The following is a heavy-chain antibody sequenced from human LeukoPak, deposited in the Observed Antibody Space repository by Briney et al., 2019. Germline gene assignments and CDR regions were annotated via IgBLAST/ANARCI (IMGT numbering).Heavy chain of an antibody. V-gene: IGHV3-33*01. CDR3: ARDRRYGSGSGSRYYGMDV. Sequence: GGSLRLSCAASGYSLSNYGMHWVRQAPGKGLEWVAVIWYDGGNRYYGDSVKGRFTISRDTSKNTMYLQMNSLRAEDTAVYYCARDRRYGSGSGSRYYGMDVWGQGTTVTVSS. J-gene: IGHJ6*02. CDR2: IWYDGGNR. D-gene: IGHD3-10*01. CDR1: GYSLSNYG.